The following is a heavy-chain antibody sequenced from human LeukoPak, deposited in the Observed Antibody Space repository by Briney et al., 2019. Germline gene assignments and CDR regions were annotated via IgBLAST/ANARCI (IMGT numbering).Heavy chain of an antibody. CDR2: IYYSVST. CDR1: GYSISSGYY. D-gene: IGHD2-2*01. Sequence: PSETLSLTCAVSGYSISSGYYWGWIRQPPGRWLEWIGSIYYSVSTHYNPSLKSRVTISIDTSKNQISLKLNSVTAADTAVYYCARHDGDCSSTSCLNWFDPLGQGTLVTVSS. J-gene: IGHJ5*02. V-gene: IGHV4-38-2*01. CDR3: ARHDGDCSSTSCLNWFDP.